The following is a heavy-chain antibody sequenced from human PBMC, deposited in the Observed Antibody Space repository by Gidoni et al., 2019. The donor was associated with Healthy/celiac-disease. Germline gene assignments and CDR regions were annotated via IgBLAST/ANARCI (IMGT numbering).Heavy chain of an antibody. D-gene: IGHD2-2*02. CDR2: IIPIFGTA. CDR1: GGTFSSYA. Sequence: QVQLVQSGAEVKKPGSSVKVSCKASGGTFSSYAISWVRQAPGQGLEWMGGIIPIFGTANYAQKFQGRVTITADESTSTAYMELSSLRSEDTAVYYCARDWLGYCSSTSCYTLPNGMDVWGQGTTVTVSS. V-gene: IGHV1-69*01. CDR3: ARDWLGYCSSTSCYTLPNGMDV. J-gene: IGHJ6*02.